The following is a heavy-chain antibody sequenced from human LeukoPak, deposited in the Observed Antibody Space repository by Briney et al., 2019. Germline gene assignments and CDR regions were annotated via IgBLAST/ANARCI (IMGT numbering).Heavy chain of an antibody. J-gene: IGHJ4*02. CDR2: INPNSGGT. CDR3: ARPSGLYSGWYGNFDY. V-gene: IGHV1-2*06. Sequence: ASVKVCCTASGYTFTGYYMHWVRQAPGQGHEWMGRINPNSGGTNYAQKFQGRVTMTRDTSISTAYMELSRLRSDDTAVYYCARPSGLYSGWYGNFDYWGQGTLVTVSS. D-gene: IGHD6-19*01. CDR1: GYTFTGYY.